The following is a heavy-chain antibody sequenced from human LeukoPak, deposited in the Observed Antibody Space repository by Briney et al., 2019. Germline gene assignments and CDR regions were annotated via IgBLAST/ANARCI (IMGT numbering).Heavy chain of an antibody. CDR3: ARPPGIAAAGAFDI. V-gene: IGHV3-20*04. Sequence: GGSLRLSCAASGFTFDDYGMSWVRQAPGKGLEWVSGINWNGGSTGYADSVKGRFTISRDNAKNSLYLQMNSLRAEDTAVYYCARPPGIAAAGAFDIWGQGTMVTASS. D-gene: IGHD6-13*01. J-gene: IGHJ3*02. CDR2: INWNGGST. CDR1: GFTFDDYG.